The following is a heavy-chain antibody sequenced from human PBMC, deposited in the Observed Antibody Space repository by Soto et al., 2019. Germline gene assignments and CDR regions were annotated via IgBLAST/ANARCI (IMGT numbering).Heavy chain of an antibody. J-gene: IGHJ6*02. D-gene: IGHD5-18*01. Sequence: VGSLRLSCAASGFTFSSYAMSWVRQAPGKGLEWVSAISGSGGSTYYADSVKGRFTISRDNSKNTLYLQMNSLRAEDTAVYYCAKGGYSYGGYYYYYGMDVWGQGTTVTVSS. CDR3: AKGGYSYGGYYYYYGMDV. CDR1: GFTFSSYA. V-gene: IGHV3-23*01. CDR2: ISGSGGST.